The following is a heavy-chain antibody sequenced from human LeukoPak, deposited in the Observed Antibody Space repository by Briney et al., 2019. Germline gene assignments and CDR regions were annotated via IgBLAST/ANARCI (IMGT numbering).Heavy chain of an antibody. J-gene: IGHJ5*02. D-gene: IGHD5-18*01. Sequence: SSETLSLTCTVSGGSISSYYWSWIRQPPGKGLEWIGYIYYSGSTNYNPSLKSRVTISVDTSKNQFSLKLSFVTAADTAVYYCARGGYSYGYVRFDPWGQGTLVTVSS. V-gene: IGHV4-59*01. CDR1: GGSISSYY. CDR2: IYYSGST. CDR3: ARGGYSYGYVRFDP.